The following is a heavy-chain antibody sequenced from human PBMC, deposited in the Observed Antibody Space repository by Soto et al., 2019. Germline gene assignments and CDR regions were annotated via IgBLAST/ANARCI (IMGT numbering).Heavy chain of an antibody. CDR1: CGSISSGGYY. CDR2: IYYSGST. CDR3: ARTDYYYDSSGYQRRDYFDY. V-gene: IGHV4-31*03. J-gene: IGHJ4*02. Sequence: SETLSLTCTVSCGSISSGGYYWSWIRQHPGKGLEWIGYIYYSGSTYYNPSLKSRVTISVDTSKNQFSLKLSSVTAADTAVYYCARTDYYYDSSGYQRRDYFDYWGQGTLVTVSS. D-gene: IGHD3-22*01.